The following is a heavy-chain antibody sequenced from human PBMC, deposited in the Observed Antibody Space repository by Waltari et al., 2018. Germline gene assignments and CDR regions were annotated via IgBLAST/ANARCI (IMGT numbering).Heavy chain of an antibody. Sequence: QVQLVQSGAEVKKPGSSVKVSCKASGGTFSSYAISWVRQAPGQGLEWMGGIIPIFGKANYAQKFQGRVTITADESTSTAYMELSSLRSEDTAVYYCVSLRGDRLSLADAFDIWGRGTLVTVSS. J-gene: IGHJ2*01. CDR3: VSLRGDRLSLADAFDI. CDR2: IIPIFGKA. V-gene: IGHV1-69*12. D-gene: IGHD3-16*01. CDR1: GGTFSSYA.